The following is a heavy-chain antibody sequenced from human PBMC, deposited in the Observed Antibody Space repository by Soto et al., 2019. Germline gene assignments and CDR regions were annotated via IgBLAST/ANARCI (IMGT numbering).Heavy chain of an antibody. CDR3: ARDTANKYGDYLSGMDV. CDR1: GGTFSSYA. V-gene: IGHV1-69*13. J-gene: IGHJ6*02. Sequence: ASVKVSCKASGGTFSSYAISWVRQAPGQGLEWMGGIIPIFGTANYAQKFQGRVTITADESTSTAYMELSSLRSEDTAVYYCARDTANKYGDYLSGMDVWGQGTTVTVSS. D-gene: IGHD4-17*01. CDR2: IIPIFGTA.